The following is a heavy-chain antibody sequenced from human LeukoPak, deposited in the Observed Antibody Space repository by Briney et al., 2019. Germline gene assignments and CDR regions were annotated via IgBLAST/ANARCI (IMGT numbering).Heavy chain of an antibody. CDR3: AREHGESYSFYYYYGMDV. CDR2: IYYSGNT. D-gene: IGHD3-16*01. J-gene: IGHJ6*02. V-gene: IGHV4-61*01. CDR1: GGSVNSGSYY. Sequence: SETLSLTCTVSGGSVNSGSYYWSWIRQPPGKGLEWIGYIYYSGNTNYNPSLKSRVTISVDTSKNQFSLRLSSVTAADTAVYYCAREHGESYSFYYYYGMDVWGQGTTVTVSS.